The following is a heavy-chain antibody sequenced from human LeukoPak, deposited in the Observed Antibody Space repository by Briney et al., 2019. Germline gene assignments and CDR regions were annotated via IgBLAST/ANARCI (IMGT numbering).Heavy chain of an antibody. D-gene: IGHD6-6*01. CDR3: AKDKSMTPPSYYFDY. J-gene: IGHJ4*02. V-gene: IGHV3-9*01. CDR1: GFTFDDYA. Sequence: GRSLRLSCAASGFTFDDYAMHWVRQAPGKGLEWVSGISWNSGSIGYADSVKGRFTTSRDNAKNSLYLQMNSLRAEDTALYYCAKDKSMTPPSYYFDYWGQGTLVTVSS. CDR2: ISWNSGSI.